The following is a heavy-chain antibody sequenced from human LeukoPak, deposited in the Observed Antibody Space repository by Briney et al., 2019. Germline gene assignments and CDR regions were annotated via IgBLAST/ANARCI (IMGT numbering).Heavy chain of an antibody. V-gene: IGHV7-4-1*02. J-gene: IGHJ6*03. Sequence: GASVKVSCKASGYTFTSYAMNWVRQAPGQGLEWMGWINTNTGNPTYAQGFTGRFVFSLDTSVSTAYLQISSLKAEDTAVYYCARVGLPHYYYYMDVWGKGTTVTVPS. D-gene: IGHD2-15*01. CDR1: GYTFTSYA. CDR3: ARVGLPHYYYYMDV. CDR2: INTNTGNP.